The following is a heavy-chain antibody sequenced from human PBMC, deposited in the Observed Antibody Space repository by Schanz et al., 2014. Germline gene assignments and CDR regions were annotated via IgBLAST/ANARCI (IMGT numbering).Heavy chain of an antibody. CDR3: AREGTVIRGLSGWFDP. D-gene: IGHD3-10*01. CDR2: INPNSGGT. V-gene: IGHV1-2*06. Sequence: QVQLVQSGAEVKKPGASVKVSCKSSGYTFTDYHIHWVRQAPGQGLEYMGRINPNSGGTNFAQKFQGRVTMTRDTSISPVYMELSRLSSADTAAYYCAREGTVIRGLSGWFDPWGQGTLVTVSS. J-gene: IGHJ5*02. CDR1: GYTFTDYH.